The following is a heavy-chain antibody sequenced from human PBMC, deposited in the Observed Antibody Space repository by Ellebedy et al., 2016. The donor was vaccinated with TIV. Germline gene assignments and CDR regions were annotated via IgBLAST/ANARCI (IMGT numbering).Heavy chain of an antibody. CDR3: ARGSGYYYYGMDV. V-gene: IGHV4-59*01. J-gene: IGHJ6*02. CDR1: GGSISSYY. CDR2: IYYSGST. Sequence: SETLSLTXTVSGGSISSYYWSWIRQPPGKGLEWIGYIYYSGSTNYNPSLKSRVTISVDTSKNQFSLKLSSVTAADTAVYYCARGSGYYYYGMDVWGQGTTVTVSS.